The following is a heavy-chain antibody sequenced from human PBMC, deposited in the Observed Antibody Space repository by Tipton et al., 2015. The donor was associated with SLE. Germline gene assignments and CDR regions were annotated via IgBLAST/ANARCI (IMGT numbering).Heavy chain of an antibody. CDR1: GGSISSYY. V-gene: IGHV4-34*01. CDR3: ARETLQLLYAFDI. Sequence: TLSLTCTVSGGSISSYYWSWIRQPPGKGLEWIGEINHSGSTNYNPSLQSRVTISVDTSKNQFSLKLSSVTAADTAVYYCARETLQLLYAFDIWGQGTMVTVSS. CDR2: INHSGST. J-gene: IGHJ3*02. D-gene: IGHD2-2*01.